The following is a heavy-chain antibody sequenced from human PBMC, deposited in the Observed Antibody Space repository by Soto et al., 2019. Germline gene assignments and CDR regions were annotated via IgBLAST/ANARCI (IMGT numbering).Heavy chain of an antibody. D-gene: IGHD6-19*01. CDR2: MSRDGGVT. Sequence: EVQLLESGGGLVQPGGSLRLSCAASGFTFSNYGMTWVRQAPGKGLEWVSGMSRDGGVTDYTDSVKGLFTISRDISKNTLYLQMNSLRAEDTAVYYCAKIDKFNPQSSGWANRFDYWGQGTLVTVSS. V-gene: IGHV3-23*01. CDR1: GFTFSNYG. J-gene: IGHJ4*02. CDR3: AKIDKFNPQSSGWANRFDY.